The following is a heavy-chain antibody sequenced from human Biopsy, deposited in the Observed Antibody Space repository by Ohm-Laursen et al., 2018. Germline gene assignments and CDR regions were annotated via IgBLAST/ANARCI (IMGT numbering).Heavy chain of an antibody. J-gene: IGHJ4*02. CDR3: ARDSRGGHLNTTLITGKNLDS. Sequence: GTLSLTCTVSGGSMSDHYWSWLRQTPGKGLEWLGYIYYTGKTTYNPSLESRITISVDTSKNKFSLQLDSMTAADTAVYFCARDSRGGHLNTTLITGKNLDSWGQGILVTVSS. V-gene: IGHV4-59*11. CDR1: GGSMSDHY. D-gene: IGHD3-16*01. CDR2: IYYTGKT.